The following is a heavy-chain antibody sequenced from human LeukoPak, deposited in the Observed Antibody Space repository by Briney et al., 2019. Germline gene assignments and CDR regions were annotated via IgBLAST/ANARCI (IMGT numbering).Heavy chain of an antibody. V-gene: IGHV4-59*01. J-gene: IGHJ6*02. D-gene: IGHD6-6*01. CDR1: GGSFSSYY. Sequence: SETLSLTCPVSGGSFSSYYWSWIRQPPGKGLEWIGYIYYSGSTNYNPSLKSRVTISVDTSKNQFSLKLSSVTAADTAVYYCARDSPLKGSSRVYYYGMDVWGQGTTVTVSS. CDR3: ARDSPLKGSSRVYYYGMDV. CDR2: IYYSGST.